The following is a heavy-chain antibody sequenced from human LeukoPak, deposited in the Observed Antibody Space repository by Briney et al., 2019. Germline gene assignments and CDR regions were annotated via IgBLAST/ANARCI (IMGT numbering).Heavy chain of an antibody. V-gene: IGHV4-4*09. J-gene: IGHJ5*02. D-gene: IGHD6-6*01. CDR3: ARSPPEYSSSSEVGWFDP. Sequence: SETLSLTCTVSGGSINSYYWSWIRQPAGKGLEWIGYIYSSGSTSYNPSLRSRVTMSVDTSKNQFSLILKSVTAADTAVYYCARSPPEYSSSSEVGWFDPWGQGTLVTVSS. CDR1: GGSINSYY. CDR2: IYSSGST.